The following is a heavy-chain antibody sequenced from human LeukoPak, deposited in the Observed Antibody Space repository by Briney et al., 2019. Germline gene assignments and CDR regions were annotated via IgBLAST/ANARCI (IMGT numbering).Heavy chain of an antibody. CDR2: INPNSGGT. J-gene: IGHJ5*02. CDR3: ARDSGEYSSSSRRSRRNWFDP. V-gene: IGHV1-2*02. CDR1: GYTFTGYY. Sequence: GASVKVSCKASGYTFTGYYMHWVRQAPGQGLEWMGWINPNSGGTNYAQKFQGRVTMTRDTSISTAYMELSRLRSDDTAVYYCARDSGEYSSSSRRSRRNWFDPRGQGTLVTVSS. D-gene: IGHD6-6*01.